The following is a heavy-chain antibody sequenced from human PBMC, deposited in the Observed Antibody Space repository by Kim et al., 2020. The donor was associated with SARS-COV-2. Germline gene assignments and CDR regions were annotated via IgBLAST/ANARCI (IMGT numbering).Heavy chain of an antibody. CDR2: ISAYNGNT. V-gene: IGHV1-18*01. J-gene: IGHJ6*03. Sequence: ASVKVSCKASGYTFTSYGISWVRQAPGQGLEWMGWISAYNGNTNYAQKLQGRVTMTTDTSTSTAYMELRSLRSDDTAVYCCARVKVADYYYYYMDVWGKGNTVTVSS. CDR3: ARVKVADYYYYYMDV. D-gene: IGHD2-15*01. CDR1: GYTFTSYG.